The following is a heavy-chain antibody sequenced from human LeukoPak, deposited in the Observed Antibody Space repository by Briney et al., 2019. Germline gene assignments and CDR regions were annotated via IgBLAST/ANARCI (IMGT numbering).Heavy chain of an antibody. CDR2: ISGSGGGT. CDR1: GFTFSSYA. J-gene: IGHJ4*02. Sequence: GGSLRLSCAASGFTFSSYAMSWVRRAPGKGLQWVSSISGSGGGTYSADSVKGRFTISRDNSKNTLYLQMNSLRVEDTAVYYYAKDRDDSSTLFDSWGQGSLVTVSS. CDR3: AKDRDDSSTLFDS. D-gene: IGHD3-16*01. V-gene: IGHV3-23*01.